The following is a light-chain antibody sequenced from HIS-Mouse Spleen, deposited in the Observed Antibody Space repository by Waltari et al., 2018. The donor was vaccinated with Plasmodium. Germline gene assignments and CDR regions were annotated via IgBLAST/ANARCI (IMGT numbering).Light chain of an antibody. J-gene: IGKJ2*01. CDR2: GAS. Sequence: EIVITQSLSTLSVSPGARATLSCRSSQSVSSNLAWYQQKPGQAPRLLIYGASTRATGIPARFSGSGSGTEFTLTISSLQSEDFAVYYCQQYNNPRTTFGQGTKLEIK. CDR1: QSVSSN. V-gene: IGKV3-15*01. CDR3: QQYNNPRTT.